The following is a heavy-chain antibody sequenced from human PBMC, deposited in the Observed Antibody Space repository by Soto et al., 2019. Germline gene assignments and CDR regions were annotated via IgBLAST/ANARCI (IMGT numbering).Heavy chain of an antibody. CDR2: ISAYNGNT. Sequence: ASVRVSCKASGYTFTSYGISWVRQAPGQGLEWMGWISAYNGNTNYAQKLQGRVTMTTDTSTSTAYMELRSLRSDDTAVYYCARDRTILPGHYYYGMDVWGQGTTVTVSS. J-gene: IGHJ6*02. D-gene: IGHD1-7*01. CDR1: GYTFTSYG. V-gene: IGHV1-18*01. CDR3: ARDRTILPGHYYYGMDV.